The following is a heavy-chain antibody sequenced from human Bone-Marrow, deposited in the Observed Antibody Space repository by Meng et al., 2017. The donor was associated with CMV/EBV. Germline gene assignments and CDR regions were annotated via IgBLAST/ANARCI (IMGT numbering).Heavy chain of an antibody. CDR2: LYYSGST. Sequence: SETLSLTCTVSAGSISSYYWSWIRQPPGNGLEWIGYLYYSGSTNYNPSLKSRVTISVDTSKNQFSLKLTSVTAADTAVYYCARALYYYDSSGYYSGYFDYWGQRTLVTVSS. V-gene: IGHV4-59*01. CDR3: ARALYYYDSSGYYSGYFDY. CDR1: AGSISSYY. D-gene: IGHD3-22*01. J-gene: IGHJ4*02.